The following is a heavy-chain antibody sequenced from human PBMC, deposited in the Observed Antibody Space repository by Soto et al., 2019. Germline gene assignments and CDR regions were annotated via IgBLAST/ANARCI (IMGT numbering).Heavy chain of an antibody. J-gene: IGHJ3*02. V-gene: IGHV3-15*07. Sequence: GGSLRLSCAASGFTFSNAWMNWVRQAPGKGLEWVGRIKSKTDGGTTDYAAPVKGRFTISRDDSKNTLYLQMNSLKTEDTALYYCTTEPSMVRYFDWLSYDAFDIWGQGTMVTVSS. CDR3: TTEPSMVRYFDWLSYDAFDI. D-gene: IGHD3-9*01. CDR1: GFTFSNAW. CDR2: IKSKTDGGTT.